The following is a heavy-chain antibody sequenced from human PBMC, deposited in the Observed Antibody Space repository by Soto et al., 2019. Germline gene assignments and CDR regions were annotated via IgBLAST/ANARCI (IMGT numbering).Heavy chain of an antibody. V-gene: IGHV3-7*04. CDR3: AGGEYADAFDI. J-gene: IGHJ3*02. CDR1: GFTFRNYW. CDR2: IIQDGSEI. Sequence: EVQLVESGGGLVQPGGSLRLSCVASGFTFRNYWMTWVRQAPGKGLEWVGSIIQDGSEIYSVDSLKGRFIISRDNDKKSLYLQLSSLRADDTAVYYCAGGEYADAFDIWGPGTVVTVS. D-gene: IGHD2-2*01.